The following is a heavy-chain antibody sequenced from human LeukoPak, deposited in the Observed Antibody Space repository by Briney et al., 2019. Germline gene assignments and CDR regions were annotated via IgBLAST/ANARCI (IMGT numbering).Heavy chain of an antibody. J-gene: IGHJ5*02. CDR1: GFTFSGYS. Sequence: GGSLRLSCAASGFTFSGYSMSWVRQAPGKGLEWVSSISTTSSYIYYADSVKGRFTISRDNAKNSLWLQMDSLRDEDTAVYYCARGSLLWFGELPFDPWGQGTLVTVSS. CDR3: ARGSLLWFGELPFDP. V-gene: IGHV3-21*01. D-gene: IGHD3-10*01. CDR2: ISTTSSYI.